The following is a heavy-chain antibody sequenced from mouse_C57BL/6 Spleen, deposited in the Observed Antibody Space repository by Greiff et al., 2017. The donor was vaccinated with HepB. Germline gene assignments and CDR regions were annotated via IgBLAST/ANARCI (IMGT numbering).Heavy chain of an antibody. Sequence: VQLQQSGAELVKPGASVKMSCKASGYTFTSYWITWVKQRPGQGLEWIGDIYPGSGSTNYNEKFKSKATLTVDTSSSTAYMQLSSLTSEDSAVYFCASFWCEGSCFAYWGPGTLVTVSA. V-gene: IGHV1-55*01. J-gene: IGHJ3*01. CDR1: GYTFTSYW. CDR2: IYPGSGST. D-gene: IGHD1-1*02. CDR3: ASFWCEGSCFAY.